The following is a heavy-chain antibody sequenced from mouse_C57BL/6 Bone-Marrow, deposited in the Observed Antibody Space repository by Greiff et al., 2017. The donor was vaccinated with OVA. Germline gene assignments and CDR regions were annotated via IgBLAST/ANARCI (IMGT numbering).Heavy chain of an antibody. CDR1: GFTFSSYA. V-gene: IGHV5-9-1*02. CDR2: ISSGGDYI. J-gene: IGHJ2*01. CDR3: TRGSSTY. D-gene: IGHD1-1*01. Sequence: EVKVIESGEGLVKPGGSLKLSCAASGFTFSSYAMSWVRQTPEKRLEWVAYISSGGDYIYYADTVKGRFTISRDNARNTLYLQMSSLKSEDTAMYYCTRGSSTYWGQGTTLTVSS.